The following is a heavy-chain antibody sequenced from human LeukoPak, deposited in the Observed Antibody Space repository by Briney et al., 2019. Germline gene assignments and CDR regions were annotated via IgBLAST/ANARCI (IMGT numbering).Heavy chain of an antibody. CDR2: IYSGGST. D-gene: IGHD6-19*01. CDR3: ARSAVAPQIFDY. Sequence: GGSLRLSCAASGFTVSSNYMSWVRQAPGKGLEWVSVIYSGGSTYYADSVKGGFTISRDNSKNTLYLQMNSLRAEDTAVYYCARSAVAPQIFDYWGQGTLVTVSS. CDR1: GFTVSSNY. J-gene: IGHJ4*02. V-gene: IGHV3-66*01.